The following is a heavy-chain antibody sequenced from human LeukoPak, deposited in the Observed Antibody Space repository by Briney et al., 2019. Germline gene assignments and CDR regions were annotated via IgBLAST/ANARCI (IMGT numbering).Heavy chain of an antibody. CDR3: ARAGLVRGDIGSFDM. J-gene: IGHJ3*02. CDR1: GYKFIDYG. Sequence: ASVKVSCKASGYKFIDYGISWVRHAPGQGPEWMGGISADDGNTNYAQKFQGRVTMSTDTSTTTGYMELRSLTSDDTALYYCARAGLVRGDIGSFDMWGQGTLVTVSS. CDR2: ISADDGNT. D-gene: IGHD3-10*01. V-gene: IGHV1-18*01.